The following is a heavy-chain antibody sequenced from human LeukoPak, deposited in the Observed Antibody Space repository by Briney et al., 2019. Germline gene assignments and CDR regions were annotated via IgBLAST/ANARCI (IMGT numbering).Heavy chain of an antibody. CDR3: ASSTTVSDFDY. J-gene: IGHJ4*02. V-gene: IGHV4-34*01. D-gene: IGHD4-17*01. CDR1: GGSFSGYY. Sequence: SETLSLTCAVYGGSFSGYYWSWIRQPPGKGLEWIGEINHSGSTNYNPSLKSRVTTSVDTSKNQFSLKLSSVTAADTAVYYCASSTTVSDFDYWGQGTLVTVSS. CDR2: INHSGST.